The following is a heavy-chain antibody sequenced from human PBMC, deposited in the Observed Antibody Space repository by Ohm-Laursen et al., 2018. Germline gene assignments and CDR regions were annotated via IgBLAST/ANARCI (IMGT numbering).Heavy chain of an antibody. CDR3: AQRRVVARFTFQN. CDR1: GFTLSNYV. J-gene: IGHJ1*01. CDR2: ITTGSGT. V-gene: IGHV3-23*01. D-gene: IGHD5-12*01. Sequence: SLRLSCSASGFTLSNYVMSWVRQDPGKGLEWVSAITTGSGTYYADSVKGRFTISRDNSKNTLYLQMNSLRAEDTAIYYCAQRRVVARFTFQNWGQGTLVTVSS.